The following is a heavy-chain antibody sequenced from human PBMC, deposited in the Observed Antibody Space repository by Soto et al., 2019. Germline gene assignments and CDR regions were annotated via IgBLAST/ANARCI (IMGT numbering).Heavy chain of an antibody. V-gene: IGHV4-59*01. CDR2: IYYSGST. J-gene: IGHJ6*03. D-gene: IGHD6-13*01. Sequence: NPSETLSLTCTVSGGSISSYYWSWVRQPPGKGLEWIGYIYYSGSTNYNPSLKSRVTISVDTSKNQFSLKLSSVTAADTAVYYCARDRRSHSGSWYTGNYYYYMDVWGKGTTVTVSS. CDR1: GGSISSYY. CDR3: ARDRRSHSGSWYTGNYYYYMDV.